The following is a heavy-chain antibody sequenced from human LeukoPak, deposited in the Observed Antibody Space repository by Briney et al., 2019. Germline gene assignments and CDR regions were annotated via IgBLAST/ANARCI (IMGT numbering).Heavy chain of an antibody. V-gene: IGHV3-73*01. CDR3: TRLSFSSSWQD. CDR2: IRSKANSYAT. Sequence: GGSLRLSCAASGFTFSGSAMHWVRQASGKGLEWVGRIRSKANSYATAYAASVKGRFTISRDDSMNTAYLQMNSLKTEDTAVYYCTRLSFSSSWQDWGQGTLVTVSS. CDR1: GFTFSGSA. J-gene: IGHJ4*02. D-gene: IGHD6-13*01.